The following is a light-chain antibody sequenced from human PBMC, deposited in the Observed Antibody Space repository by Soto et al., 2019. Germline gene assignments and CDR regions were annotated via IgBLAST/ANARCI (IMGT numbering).Light chain of an antibody. Sequence: ENVLTQSPGRLSLSPGERATLSCRASQTVESSSLAWYQQKPGQAPRLLIFDAFNRATGIPDRFSGSGSGTDFTLTISRLEPEDFALYYCQQYGSSPFTFGPGTTVDV. CDR3: QQYGSSPFT. V-gene: IGKV3-20*01. CDR2: DAF. CDR1: QTVESSS. J-gene: IGKJ3*01.